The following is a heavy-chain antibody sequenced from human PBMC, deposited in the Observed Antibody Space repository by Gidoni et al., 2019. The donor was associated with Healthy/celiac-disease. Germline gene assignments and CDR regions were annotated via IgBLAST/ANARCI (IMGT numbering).Heavy chain of an antibody. CDR3: AKDLTIQSTSGWFDP. CDR2: ISGSGGST. V-gene: IGHV3-23*01. CDR1: GFTFSSYP. J-gene: IGHJ5*02. D-gene: IGHD3-10*01. Sequence: EVQLLESGGGLVQPGGSLRLSCAASGFTFSSYPMSWVRQAPGKGLEWVSAISGSGGSTYYADSVKGRFTISRDNSKNTLYLQMNSLRAEDTAVYYCAKDLTIQSTSGWFDPWGQGTLVTVSS.